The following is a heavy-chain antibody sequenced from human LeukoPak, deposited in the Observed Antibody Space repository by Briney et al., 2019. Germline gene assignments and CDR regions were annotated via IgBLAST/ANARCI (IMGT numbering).Heavy chain of an antibody. CDR3: ARDSGNSFDY. Sequence: PGGSLRLSCAASGFIFSSYSMNWVRQAPGKGLEWVSYISSSSSAIYISSSNSAIYYADSVKGRFTISRDNAKNSLYLQMNSLRDEDTAEYYCARDSGNSFDYWGQGTLVTVSS. CDR1: GFIFSSYS. V-gene: IGHV3-48*02. CDR2: ISSSSSAIYISSSNSAI. J-gene: IGHJ4*02.